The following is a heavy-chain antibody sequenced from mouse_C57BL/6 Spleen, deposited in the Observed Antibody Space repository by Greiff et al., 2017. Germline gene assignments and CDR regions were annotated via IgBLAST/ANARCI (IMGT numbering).Heavy chain of an antibody. J-gene: IGHJ3*01. CDR2: IDPNSGGT. V-gene: IGHV1-72*01. CDR3: ARLELVEAY. CDR1: GYTFTSYW. D-gene: IGHD1-1*01. Sequence: QVQLQQPGAELVKPGASVKLSCKASGYTFTSYWMHWVKQRPGRGLEWIGRIDPNSGGTKYNEKFKSKATLTVDKPSSTAYMHLSSLTSEDSAGYYCARLELVEAYWGQGTLVTVSA.